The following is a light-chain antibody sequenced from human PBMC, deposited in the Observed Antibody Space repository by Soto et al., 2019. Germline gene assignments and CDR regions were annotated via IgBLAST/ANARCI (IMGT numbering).Light chain of an antibody. CDR2: DAA. CDR3: QQRGNWPLT. V-gene: IGKV3-11*01. Sequence: ETVLTQSPATLSLSPGERASLSCRASQSVSRYLAWYQHKPGQAPRLLIYDAANRATGIPARFSGSGSETDFTLTISSLEPEDFAIYYCQQRGNWPLTFGGGTKVEIK. CDR1: QSVSRY. J-gene: IGKJ4*01.